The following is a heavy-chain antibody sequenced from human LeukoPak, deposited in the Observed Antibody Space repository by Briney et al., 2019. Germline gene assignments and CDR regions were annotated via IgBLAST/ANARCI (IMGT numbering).Heavy chain of an antibody. Sequence: PSETLSLTCTVSGGSISSYYWSWIRQPPGKGLEWIGYIYTSGSTNYNPSLKSRVTISVDTSKDQFSLKLSSVTAADTAVYYCAMTLWFGELYAFDIWGQGTMVTVSS. CDR2: IYTSGST. CDR3: AMTLWFGELYAFDI. CDR1: GGSISSYY. V-gene: IGHV4-4*09. D-gene: IGHD3-10*01. J-gene: IGHJ3*02.